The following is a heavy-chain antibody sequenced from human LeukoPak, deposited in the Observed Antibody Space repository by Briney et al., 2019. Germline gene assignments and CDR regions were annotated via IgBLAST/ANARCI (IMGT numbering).Heavy chain of an antibody. J-gene: IGHJ4*02. CDR3: ARFGDSSAGYFDY. D-gene: IGHD6-6*01. CDR1: GYSFTSYW. Sequence: GESLKISFKGSGYSFTSYWIGWVRQMPGKGLEWMGIIYPGDSDTRYSPSFQGQVTISADKSISAAYLQWSSLKASDTAMYYCARFGDSSAGYFDYWGQGTLVTVSS. V-gene: IGHV5-51*01. CDR2: IYPGDSDT.